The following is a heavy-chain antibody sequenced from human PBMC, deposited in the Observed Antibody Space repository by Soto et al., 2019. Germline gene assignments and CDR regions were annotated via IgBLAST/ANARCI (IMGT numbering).Heavy chain of an antibody. CDR1: GGIFKNFD. CDR3: AINAERNAQRFDF. V-gene: IGHV1-69*13. D-gene: IGHD2-2*01. J-gene: IGHJ4*02. Sequence: SVKVSCKTSGGIFKNFDIGWVRQSPGQGLEWMGEIIPLFNATNYAQKFRGRVTVTADESTRTAYMELTRLTYDDTAVYFCAINAERNAQRFDFWGQGTLVTV. CDR2: IIPLFNAT.